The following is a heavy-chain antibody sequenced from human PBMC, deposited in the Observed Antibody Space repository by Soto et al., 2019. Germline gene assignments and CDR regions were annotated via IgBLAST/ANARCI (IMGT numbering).Heavy chain of an antibody. CDR1: GGSISSGDYY. D-gene: IGHD3-3*01. J-gene: IGHJ4*02. CDR2: IYYSGVT. Sequence: QVQLQESGPGLVKPSQTLSLTCTVSGGSISSGDYYWSWIRQPPGQGLEWVGYIYYSGVTYYSPSLKRRLTISLDTSRTQFSLNLASVTAADTAVYYCARQEADFGRGQYFVDYWSQGTLVTVSS. V-gene: IGHV4-30-4*08. CDR3: ARQEADFGRGQYFVDY.